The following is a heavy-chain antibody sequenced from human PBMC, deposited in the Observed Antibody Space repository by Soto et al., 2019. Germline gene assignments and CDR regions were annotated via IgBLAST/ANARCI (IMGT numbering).Heavy chain of an antibody. CDR1: GYTFTSSG. CDR3: ARDQQTYYDFWSGSTRLAQAKNWFDP. D-gene: IGHD3-3*01. J-gene: IGHJ5*02. Sequence: GASVKVSCKASGYTFTSSGISWVRQAPGQGLEWMGWISAYNGNTNYAQKLQGRVTMTTDTSTSTAYMELRSLRSDDTAVYYCARDQQTYYDFWSGSTRLAQAKNWFDPWGQGTLVTVSS. V-gene: IGHV1-18*01. CDR2: ISAYNGNT.